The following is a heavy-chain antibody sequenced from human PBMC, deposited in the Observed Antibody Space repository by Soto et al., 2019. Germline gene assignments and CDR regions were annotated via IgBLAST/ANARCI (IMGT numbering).Heavy chain of an antibody. J-gene: IGHJ4*02. CDR3: ARDTDFWSGYYTPVPWH. D-gene: IGHD3-3*01. V-gene: IGHV1-69*13. CDR2: IIPIFGTA. Sequence: WASVKVSCKASGGTFSSYAISWVRQAPGQGLEWMGGIIPIFGTANYAQKFQGRVTITADESTSTAYMELSSLRSEDTAVYYCARDTDFWSGYYTPVPWHWGQGTLVTVSS. CDR1: GGTFSSYA.